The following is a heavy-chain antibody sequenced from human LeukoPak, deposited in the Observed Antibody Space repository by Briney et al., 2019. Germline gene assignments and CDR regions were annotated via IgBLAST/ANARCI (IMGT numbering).Heavy chain of an antibody. Sequence: GASVKVSCKASGYTLTNSAMHWVRQAPGQRLEWMGWINAGNGNTKYSQKFQGRVTITRDTSASTAYMELSGLRSEDTVMYYCARSYSGRLFFDYWGQGTLVTVSS. CDR1: GYTLTNSA. CDR3: ARSYSGRLFFDY. D-gene: IGHD1-26*01. CDR2: INAGNGNT. V-gene: IGHV1-3*01. J-gene: IGHJ4*02.